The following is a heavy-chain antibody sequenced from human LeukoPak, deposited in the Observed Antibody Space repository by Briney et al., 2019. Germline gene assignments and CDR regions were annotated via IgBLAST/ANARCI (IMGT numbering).Heavy chain of an antibody. CDR2: INHSGST. CDR3: ARRTAPRGLGGSFFDY. CDR1: GASFSGYY. V-gene: IGHV4-34*01. J-gene: IGHJ4*02. Sequence: SETLSLTCAVYGASFSGYYWSWILQPPGKGLEWIGEINHSGSTNYNPSLKSRVTISVDTSKNQFSLKLSSVTAADTAVYYCARRTAPRGLGGSFFDYWGQGTLVTVSS. D-gene: IGHD2-15*01.